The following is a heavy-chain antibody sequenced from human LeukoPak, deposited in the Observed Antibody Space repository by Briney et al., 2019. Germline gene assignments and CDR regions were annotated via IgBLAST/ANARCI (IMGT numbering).Heavy chain of an antibody. CDR3: ARGGYGEYVQAFDI. J-gene: IGHJ3*02. CDR1: GFTVSSNY. Sequence: GGSLRLSCAASGFTVSSNYISWVRQAPGKGLEWVSVIYSGDSTYYADSVKGRSSISRDNSKNTVYLQMTSLRAEDAAVYYCARGGYGEYVQAFDIWGQGTTVTVSS. D-gene: IGHD4-17*01. V-gene: IGHV3-53*01. CDR2: IYSGDST.